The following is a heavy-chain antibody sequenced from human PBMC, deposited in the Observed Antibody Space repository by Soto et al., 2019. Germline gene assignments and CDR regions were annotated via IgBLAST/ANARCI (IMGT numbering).Heavy chain of an antibody. CDR1: GFTFTSSA. D-gene: IGHD5-18*01. V-gene: IGHV1-58*01. CDR2: IVVGSGNT. J-gene: IGHJ4*02. CDR3: AAVSPDTAMPWSFFYFAY. Sequence: QMQLVQSGPEVKKPGTSVKVSCKASGFTFTSSAVQWVRQARGQRLEGIGWIVVGSGNTNYAQKLQERVTITRDMSTTTASMELSSLRSEDTSVYYCAAVSPDTAMPWSFFYFAYWGQGTLVTVSS.